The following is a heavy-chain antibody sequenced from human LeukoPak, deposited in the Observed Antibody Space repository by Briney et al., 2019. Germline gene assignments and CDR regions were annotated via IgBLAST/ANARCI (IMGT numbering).Heavy chain of an antibody. CDR2: IKQDGSEK. Sequence: GGSLRLSCAASGFTFSNYWMTWVRQAPGIGLEWVANIKQDGSEKYYVDSVRGRFTISRDNAKSSLYLQINSLRAEYTAVYYCARELGGGLWPNAFDIWGQGTMVTVSS. CDR3: ARELGGGLWPNAFDI. J-gene: IGHJ3*02. D-gene: IGHD3-16*01. CDR1: GFTFSNYW. V-gene: IGHV3-7*05.